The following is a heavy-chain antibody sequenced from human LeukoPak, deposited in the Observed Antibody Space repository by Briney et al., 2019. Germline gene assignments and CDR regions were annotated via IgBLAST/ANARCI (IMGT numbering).Heavy chain of an antibody. D-gene: IGHD3-9*01. CDR1: GYTFTSYY. J-gene: IGHJ4*02. Sequence: ASVKVSCKASGYTFTSYYMHWVRQAPGQGLEWMGIINPSGGSTSYAQKFQGRVAMTRDTSTSTVYMELSSLRSEDTAVYYCARDLLLRYPDYWGQGTLVTVSS. V-gene: IGHV1-46*01. CDR2: INPSGGST. CDR3: ARDLLLRYPDY.